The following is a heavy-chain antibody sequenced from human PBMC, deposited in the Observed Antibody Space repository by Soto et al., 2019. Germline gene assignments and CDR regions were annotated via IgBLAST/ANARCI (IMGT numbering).Heavy chain of an antibody. J-gene: IGHJ6*02. CDR2: IYYSGST. CDR1: VGSISSGGYY. CDR3: ARAPSPYGIDV. D-gene: IGHD6-6*01. Sequence: QVQLQESGPGLVKPSQTLSLTCSVSVGSISSGGYYWTWIRQHPGKGLEWIGYIYYSGSTYYNPSLKSRSTISVDTSKNQFSLKLTSVTAADTAMYYCARAPSPYGIDVWGQGTTVTVSS. V-gene: IGHV4-31*03.